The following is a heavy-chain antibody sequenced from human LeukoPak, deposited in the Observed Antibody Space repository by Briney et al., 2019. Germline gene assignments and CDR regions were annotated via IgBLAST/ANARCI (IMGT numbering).Heavy chain of an antibody. CDR1: GFTFSSYA. CDR3: AKDHCSGGSCFVFDY. V-gene: IGHV3-23*01. Sequence: GGSLRLSCAASGFTFSSYAMSWVRQAPGKGLEWVSSISGSGGSTYYADAVKGRFTISRDNSKSTLYLQMNSLRAEDTAEYYCAKDHCSGGSCFVFDYWGQGTLVTVSS. CDR2: ISGSGGST. J-gene: IGHJ4*02. D-gene: IGHD2-15*01.